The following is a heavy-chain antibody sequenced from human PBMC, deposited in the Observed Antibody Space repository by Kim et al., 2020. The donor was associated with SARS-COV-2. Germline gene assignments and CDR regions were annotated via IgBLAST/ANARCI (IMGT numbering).Heavy chain of an antibody. V-gene: IGHV3-9*01. Sequence: GGSLRLSCAASGFTFGDYAMHWVRQAPGKGLEWVSGISWNSGSIGYADSVKGRFTISRDNAKNSLYLQMNSLRAEDTALYYCAKGSGVVIRPKFDPWGQGTLVTVSS. CDR1: GFTFGDYA. J-gene: IGHJ5*02. D-gene: IGHD3-3*01. CDR2: ISWNSGSI. CDR3: AKGSGVVIRPKFDP.